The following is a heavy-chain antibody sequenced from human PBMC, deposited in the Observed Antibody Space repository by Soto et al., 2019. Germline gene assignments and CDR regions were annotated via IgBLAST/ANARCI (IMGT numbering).Heavy chain of an antibody. CDR3: STRGKPYYYYYYMDV. D-gene: IGHD1-26*01. CDR1: GYTLTELS. J-gene: IGHJ6*03. V-gene: IGHV1-24*01. Sequence: ASVKVSCKVSGYTLTELSMHWVRQAPGKGLEWMGGFDPEDGETIYAQKFQGRVTMTEDTSTDTAYMELSSLTSEDTAVYYCSTRGKPYYYYYYMDVWGKGTTVTVSS. CDR2: FDPEDGET.